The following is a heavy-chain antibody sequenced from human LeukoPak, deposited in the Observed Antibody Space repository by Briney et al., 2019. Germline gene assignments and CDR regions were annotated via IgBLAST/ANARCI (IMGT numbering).Heavy chain of an antibody. CDR1: GFTFSSYA. Sequence: GGSLRLSCAASGFTFSSYAMSWVRQAPGKGLEWVSAISGSGGSTYYADSVKGRFTISRDNAKNTLYLQMNSLRAEDTAVYYCVRSAFLTTEFYFDYWGHGTLVTVSS. CDR3: VRSAFLTTEFYFDY. D-gene: IGHD4-11*01. J-gene: IGHJ4*01. V-gene: IGHV3-23*01. CDR2: ISGSGGST.